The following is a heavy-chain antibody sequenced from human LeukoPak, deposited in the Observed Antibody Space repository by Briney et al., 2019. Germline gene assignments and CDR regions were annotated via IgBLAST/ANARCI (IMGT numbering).Heavy chain of an antibody. CDR3: ARPRSGWDFDY. CDR2: IIPIFGTA. V-gene: IGHV1-69*06. CDR1: GGTFSSYS. Sequence: GASVQVSCKASGGTFSSYSISWVGQAPGQGREWMGGIIPIFGTANYAQKFQGRVTITADKSTSTAYMELSSLRSEDTAVYYCARPRSGWDFDYWGQGTLVTVSS. D-gene: IGHD6-19*01. J-gene: IGHJ4*02.